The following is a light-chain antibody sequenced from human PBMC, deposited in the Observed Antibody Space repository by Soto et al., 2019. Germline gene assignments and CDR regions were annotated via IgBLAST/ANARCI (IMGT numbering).Light chain of an antibody. V-gene: IGKV1-39*01. CDR3: QQLNGSPWT. J-gene: IGKJ1*01. CDR1: HIISRY. CDR2: GAT. Sequence: DIQMTQSPSSLSASVGDRVTITCRASHIISRYLNWYQQKPGTAPKLLIYGATTLQSGVPSRFSGSRSGTDYTLTIGSLQPEDFATYYCQQLNGSPWTFGQGTKVDI.